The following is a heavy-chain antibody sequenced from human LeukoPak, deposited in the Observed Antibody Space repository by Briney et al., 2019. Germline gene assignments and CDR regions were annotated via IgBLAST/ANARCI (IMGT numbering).Heavy chain of an antibody. CDR3: ARTYDSSGYYSWRDWYFDL. Sequence: SETLSLTCTVSGGSISSGDYYWSWLRQPPGKGLEWIGYIYYSGSTYYNPSLKSRVTISVDTSKNQFSLKLSSVTAADTAVYYCARTYDSSGYYSWRDWYFDLWGRGTLVTVSS. J-gene: IGHJ2*01. V-gene: IGHV4-30-4*01. D-gene: IGHD3-22*01. CDR2: IYYSGST. CDR1: GGSISSGDYY.